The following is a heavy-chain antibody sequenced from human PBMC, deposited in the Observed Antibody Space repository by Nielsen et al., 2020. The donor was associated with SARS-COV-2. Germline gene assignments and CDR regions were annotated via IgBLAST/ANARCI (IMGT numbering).Heavy chain of an antibody. CDR2: ISYDGSNK. D-gene: IGHD2-15*01. Sequence: EGSLRLSCAASGFTFSSYAMHWVRQAPGKGLEWVAVISYDGSNKYYADSVKGRFTISRDNSKNTLYLQMNSLRAEDTAVYYCARIMVVAADHDAFDIWGQGTMVTVSS. CDR1: GFTFSSYA. CDR3: ARIMVVAADHDAFDI. V-gene: IGHV3-30-3*01. J-gene: IGHJ3*02.